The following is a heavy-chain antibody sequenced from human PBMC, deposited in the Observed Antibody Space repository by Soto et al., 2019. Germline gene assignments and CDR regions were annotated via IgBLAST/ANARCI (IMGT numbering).Heavy chain of an antibody. CDR3: AKDPSGLYYYDSSGSSAEYFQH. J-gene: IGHJ1*01. V-gene: IGHV3-30*18. D-gene: IGHD3-22*01. CDR2: ISYDGSNK. Sequence: GGSLRLSCAASGFTFSSYGMHWVRQAPGKGLEWVAVISYDGSNKYYADSVKGRFTISRDNSKNTLYLQMNSLRAEDTAVYYCAKDPSGLYYYDSSGSSAEYFQHWGQGTLVTVSS. CDR1: GFTFSSYG.